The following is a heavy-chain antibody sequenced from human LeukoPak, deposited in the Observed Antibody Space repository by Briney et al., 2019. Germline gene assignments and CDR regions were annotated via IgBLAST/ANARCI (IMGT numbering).Heavy chain of an antibody. V-gene: IGHV3-23*01. Sequence: GGSLRLSCATSGITFRNYALSWVRQAPGKGLEWVSAISGSGGSTYYADSVKGRFTISRDNSKNTLYLQMNSLRAEDTAVYYCAKDRTLVVAATPFDPWGQGTLVTVSS. CDR1: GITFRNYA. J-gene: IGHJ5*02. D-gene: IGHD2-15*01. CDR3: AKDRTLVVAATPFDP. CDR2: ISGSGGST.